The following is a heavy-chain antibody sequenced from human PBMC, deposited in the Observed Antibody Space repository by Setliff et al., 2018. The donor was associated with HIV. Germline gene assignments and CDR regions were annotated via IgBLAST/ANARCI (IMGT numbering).Heavy chain of an antibody. Sequence: ASVKVSCKASGYTFSNYGMNWVRQAPGQGLEWMGWINTNTGNPTYAQDFTGRFVFSLDTSVSTAYLQISSLKAEDTAVYYCARDHDYGDLSRNWFYMDVWGKGATVTVSS. CDR2: INTNTGNP. CDR3: ARDHDYGDLSRNWFYMDV. CDR1: GYTFSNYG. V-gene: IGHV7-4-1*02. J-gene: IGHJ6*03. D-gene: IGHD4-17*01.